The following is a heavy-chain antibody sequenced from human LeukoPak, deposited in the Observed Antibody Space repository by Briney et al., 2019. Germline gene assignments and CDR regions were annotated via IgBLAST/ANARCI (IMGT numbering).Heavy chain of an antibody. CDR3: ARDPFRIFGVLDY. V-gene: IGHV4-4*07. CDR1: GGSISRYY. D-gene: IGHD3-3*01. CDR2: IYTSGST. Sequence: SETLSLTCTVSGGSISRYYWSWIRQPAGKGLEGIGRIYTSGSTNYNPSLKSRVTMSVDTSKNQFSLKLSSVTAADTAVYYCARDPFRIFGVLDYWGQGTLVTVSS. J-gene: IGHJ4*02.